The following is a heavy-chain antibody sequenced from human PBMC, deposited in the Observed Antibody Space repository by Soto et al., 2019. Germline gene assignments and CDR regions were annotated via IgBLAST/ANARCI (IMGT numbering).Heavy chain of an antibody. Sequence: GASVKVSCKASGYTFTSYYMHWVRQAPGQGLEWMGIINPSGGSTSYAQKFQGRVTMTKDTSKNQVVLTLTNMDPEDTATYYCAHRKGTYNDILSGYYPTEYYGFDVWGQGTTVTVSS. CDR2: INPSGGST. J-gene: IGHJ6*02. D-gene: IGHD3-9*01. V-gene: IGHV1-46*01. CDR3: AHRKGTYNDILSGYYPTEYYGFDV. CDR1: GYTFTSYY.